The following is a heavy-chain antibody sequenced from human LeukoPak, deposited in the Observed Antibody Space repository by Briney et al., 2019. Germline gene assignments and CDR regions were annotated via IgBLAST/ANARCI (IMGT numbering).Heavy chain of an antibody. J-gene: IGHJ3*02. CDR1: GYTFTSYY. CDR2: INPSGGST. Sequence: ASVKVSCKASGYTFTSYYMHWVRQAPGQGLEWMGIINPSGGSTSYAQKFQGRVTMTRDTSISTAYMELSRLRSDDTAVYYCARGGLELRDAFDIWGQGTMVTVSS. CDR3: ARGGLELRDAFDI. D-gene: IGHD1-7*01. V-gene: IGHV1-46*01.